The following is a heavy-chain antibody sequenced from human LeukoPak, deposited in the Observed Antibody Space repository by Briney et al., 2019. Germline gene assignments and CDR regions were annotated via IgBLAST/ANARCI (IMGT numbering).Heavy chain of an antibody. CDR1: GFTVSSNY. CDR2: IYSGGST. V-gene: IGHV3-53*01. J-gene: IGHJ4*02. Sequence: GGSLRLSCAASGFTVSSNYMSWVRQAPGKGLEWVSVIYSGGSTDYADSVKGRFTISRDNSKNTVYLQMNSLRPEDTAMYYCAREGGYVFDHWGQGTLVTVSS. CDR3: AREGGYVFDH. D-gene: IGHD5-12*01.